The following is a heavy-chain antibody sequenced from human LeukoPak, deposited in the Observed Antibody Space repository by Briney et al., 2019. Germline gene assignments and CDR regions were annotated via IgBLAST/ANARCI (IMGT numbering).Heavy chain of an antibody. CDR3: AKDLDPGLYSSSWFSVPRRGYYYYYGMDV. CDR1: GFTFSSYG. Sequence: GGSLRLSCAASGFTFSSYGMHWVRQAPGKGLEWVAVIPYDGSNKYYADSVKGRFTISRDNSKNTLYLQMNSLRAEDTAVYYCAKDLDPGLYSSSWFSVPRRGYYYYYGMDVWGQGTTVTVSS. V-gene: IGHV3-30*18. J-gene: IGHJ6*02. D-gene: IGHD6-13*01. CDR2: IPYDGSNK.